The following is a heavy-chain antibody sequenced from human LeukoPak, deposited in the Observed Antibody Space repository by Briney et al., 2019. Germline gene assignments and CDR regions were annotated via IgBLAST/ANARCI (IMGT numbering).Heavy chain of an antibody. CDR1: GYIFTDYH. V-gene: IGHV1-2*06. J-gene: IGHJ6*02. Sequence: GASVKVSCKASGYIFTDYHIHWVRQAPGQGLEWMGRINPNSGGTTYAQKFQDRVTMTRDTSINTAYMELSRLNSDDTAIYYCATPGGILWFGDQGGMEVWGHGTTVGVSS. D-gene: IGHD3-10*01. CDR2: INPNSGGT. CDR3: ATPGGILWFGDQGGMEV.